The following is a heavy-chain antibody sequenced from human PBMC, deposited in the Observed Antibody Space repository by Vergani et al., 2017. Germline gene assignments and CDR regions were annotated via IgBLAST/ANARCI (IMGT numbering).Heavy chain of an antibody. CDR3: AKGSITGTTGDSYD. J-gene: IGHJ4*02. D-gene: IGHD1-20*01. CDR1: GFTFSSYD. V-gene: IGHV3-13*04. Sequence: EVQLVESGGGLVQPGGSLRLSCAASGFTFSSYDMNWVRQATGKGLEWVSAIGTAGDTYYPGSVKGRFTIVRENAKNSLYLQMNSLRAGDTAVYYCAKGSITGTTGDSYDWGQGTLVTVSS. CDR2: IGTAGDT.